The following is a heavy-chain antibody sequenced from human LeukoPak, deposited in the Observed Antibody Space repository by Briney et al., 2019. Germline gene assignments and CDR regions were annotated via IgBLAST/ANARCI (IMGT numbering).Heavy chain of an antibody. D-gene: IGHD3-10*01. Sequence: GGSLRLSCAASGFTFPSYAMNWVRQAPGEGLEWEWVSSISTSGANTYYADSVRGWLTISRDNSKNTLYLQMNSLRADDTAVYYCARDIRGSGNYGWFDPWGQGTLVTVSS. CDR1: GFTFPSYA. CDR2: ISTSGANT. V-gene: IGHV3-23*01. J-gene: IGHJ5*02. CDR3: ARDIRGSGNYGWFDP.